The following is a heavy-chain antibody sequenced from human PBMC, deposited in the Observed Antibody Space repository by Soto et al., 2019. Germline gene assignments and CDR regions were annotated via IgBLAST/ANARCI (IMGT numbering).Heavy chain of an antibody. D-gene: IGHD5-18*01. J-gene: IGHJ4*02. CDR1: GYTFTSYA. Sequence: ASVKVSCKASGYTFTSYAMHWVRQAPGQRLEWMGWINAGNGNTKYSQKFQGRVTITRDTSASTAYMELSSPRSEDTAVYYCARGAADTAMVDSWGQGTLVTVSS. CDR3: ARGAADTAMVDS. CDR2: INAGNGNT. V-gene: IGHV1-3*01.